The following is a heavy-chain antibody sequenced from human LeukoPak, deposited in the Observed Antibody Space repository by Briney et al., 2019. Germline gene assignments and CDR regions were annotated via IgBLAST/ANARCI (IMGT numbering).Heavy chain of an antibody. Sequence: PGGSLRLSCVASGFTFSSSWMHWVRQPPGKGLVWVSRINSDGSSTTYADSVKGRFTISRDNAKNTLYLHMNSLRAEDTAIYYCARALGSVADFWGQGTMVTVSS. CDR2: INSDGSST. V-gene: IGHV3-74*01. CDR1: GFTFSSSW. D-gene: IGHD6-6*01. CDR3: ARALGSVADF. J-gene: IGHJ4*02.